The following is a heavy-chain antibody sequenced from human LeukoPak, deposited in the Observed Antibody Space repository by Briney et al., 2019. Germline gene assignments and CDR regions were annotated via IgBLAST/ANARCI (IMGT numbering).Heavy chain of an antibody. CDR1: GYTFTGYY. V-gene: IGHV1-2*02. D-gene: IGHD1-26*01. CDR2: INPDTGGT. Sequence: ASVEVSCKASGYTFTGYYMHWVRQAPGQGLEWMGWINPDTGGTNYAQKFQGRVTMTRDTSISTAYMELSSLRSDDTAVYYCARAYDVTYGGSRGYWGQGALVTVSS. J-gene: IGHJ4*02. CDR3: ARAYDVTYGGSRGY.